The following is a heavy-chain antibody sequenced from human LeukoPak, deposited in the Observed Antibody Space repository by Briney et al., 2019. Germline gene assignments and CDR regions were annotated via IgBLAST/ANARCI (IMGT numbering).Heavy chain of an antibody. CDR3: ARDPVVTGTINWFDP. CDR2: IYTSGST. CDR1: GGSISSYY. Sequence: SETLSLTCTVSGGSISSYYWSWIRQPAGKGLEWIGRIYTSGSTNYNPSLKSRVTMSVDTSKNQFSLKLSSVTAADTAVYYCARDPVVTGTINWFDPWGQGTLVTVSS. J-gene: IGHJ5*02. D-gene: IGHD1-20*01. V-gene: IGHV4-4*07.